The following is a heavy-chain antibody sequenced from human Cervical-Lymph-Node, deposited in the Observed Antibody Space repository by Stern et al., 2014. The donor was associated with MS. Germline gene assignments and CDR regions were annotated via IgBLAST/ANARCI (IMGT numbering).Heavy chain of an antibody. CDR1: GGTFSSYA. V-gene: IGHV1-69*01. Sequence: VQLVQSGAEVKKPGSSVKVSCKASGGTFSSYAISWVRQAPGQGLEWMGGIIPIFGTANYAQKFQGRVTITADESTSTAYMELSSLRSEDTAVYYCARKSLYGDYYYFDYWGQGTLVTVSS. D-gene: IGHD4-17*01. CDR2: IIPIFGTA. CDR3: ARKSLYGDYYYFDY. J-gene: IGHJ4*02.